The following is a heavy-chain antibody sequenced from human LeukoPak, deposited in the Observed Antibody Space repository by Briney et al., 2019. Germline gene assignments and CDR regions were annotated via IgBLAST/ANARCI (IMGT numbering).Heavy chain of an antibody. CDR3: AGGLAYYYDSSGYANFDY. J-gene: IGHJ4*02. CDR2: ISYDGSKK. Sequence: GGSLRLSCAASGFTLSKAWMTWVRQAPGKGLEWVAVISYDGSKKYYADSVKGRFTISRDNSKNTLYLQMNSLRAEDTAVYYCAGGLAYYYDSSGYANFDYWGQGTLVTVSS. V-gene: IGHV3-30-3*01. CDR1: GFTLSKAW. D-gene: IGHD3-22*01.